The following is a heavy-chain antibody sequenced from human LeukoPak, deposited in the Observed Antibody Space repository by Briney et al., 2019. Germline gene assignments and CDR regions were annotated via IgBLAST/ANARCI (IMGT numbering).Heavy chain of an antibody. Sequence: GESLRLSCAASGFTFSSYEINWVRQAPGKGLEWVSYISGGGSARYYADSVRGRFTISRDNAKNSLFLQMSSLRAEDTAVYYCTRVGTRNAFDIWGQGTMVTVSS. CDR2: ISGGGSAR. J-gene: IGHJ3*02. V-gene: IGHV3-48*03. D-gene: IGHD1-1*01. CDR3: TRVGTRNAFDI. CDR1: GFTFSSYE.